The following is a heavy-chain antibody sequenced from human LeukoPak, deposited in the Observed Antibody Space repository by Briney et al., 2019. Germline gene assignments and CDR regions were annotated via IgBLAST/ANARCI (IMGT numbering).Heavy chain of an antibody. J-gene: IGHJ4*02. V-gene: IGHV1-46*01. Sequence: ASVKVSCKASGYTFTSYDINWVRQATGQGLEWMGIINPSGGSTSYAQKFQGRVTMTRDMSTSTVYMELSSLRSEDTAVYYCARGGGDWDYWGQGTLVTVSS. CDR3: ARGGGDWDY. D-gene: IGHD2-21*02. CDR2: INPSGGST. CDR1: GYTFTSYD.